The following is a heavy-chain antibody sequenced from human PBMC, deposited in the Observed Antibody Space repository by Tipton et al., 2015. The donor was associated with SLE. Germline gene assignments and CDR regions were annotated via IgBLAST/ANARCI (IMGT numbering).Heavy chain of an antibody. J-gene: IGHJ4*02. D-gene: IGHD1-26*01. CDR1: GFTFSSYT. CDR3: ARDRGVGGTCDY. Sequence: SLRLSCAASGFTFSSYTMNWVRQAPGEGLEWVSSISGTGGYIYYTDSLKGRFTISRDNAKNSVYLQMNSLRAEDTAVYYCARDRGVGGTCDYWGQGTLVTVSS. V-gene: IGHV3-21*01. CDR2: ISGTGGYI.